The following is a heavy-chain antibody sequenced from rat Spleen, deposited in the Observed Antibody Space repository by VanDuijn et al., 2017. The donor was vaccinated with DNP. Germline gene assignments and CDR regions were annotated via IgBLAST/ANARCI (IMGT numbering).Heavy chain of an antibody. CDR3: TRAPDFDY. D-gene: IGHD3-2*01. CDR2: ISSTADNT. J-gene: IGHJ2*01. CDR1: GFNFNDYW. Sequence: EVKLVESGGGLVQPGRSLKFSCAASGFNFNDYWMGWVRQAPGKGLEWVASISSTADNTYYSDSVKGRFSLSRDNAKSTLYLQVNSLRSEDTATYYCTRAPDFDYWGQGVMVTVSS. V-gene: IGHV5-31*01.